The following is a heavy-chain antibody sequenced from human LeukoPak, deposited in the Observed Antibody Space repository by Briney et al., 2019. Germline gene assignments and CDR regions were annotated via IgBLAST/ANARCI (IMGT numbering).Heavy chain of an antibody. CDR2: ISKSGDHT. J-gene: IGHJ6*02. V-gene: IGHV3-23*01. D-gene: IGHD3-16*01. CDR1: GLTFNNYA. Sequence: GGSLKLSCAVSGLTFNNYAMSWVRQAPGKGLEWVSAISKSGDHTYYAASAKGRFTIYRDNSKNTQYLQMNSLRAEDTAVYYCATSWGPDTSAFRWGRDGMDVWGQGTTVIVS. CDR3: ATSWGPDTSAFRWGRDGMDV.